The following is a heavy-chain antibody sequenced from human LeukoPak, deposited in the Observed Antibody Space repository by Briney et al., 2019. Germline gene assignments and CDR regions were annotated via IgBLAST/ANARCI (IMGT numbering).Heavy chain of an antibody. CDR3: ARCMHQYYYDSSGYYHLCAFDI. V-gene: IGHV3-20*04. D-gene: IGHD3-22*01. CDR1: GFTFDDYG. J-gene: IGHJ3*02. CDR2: INWNGGST. Sequence: TGGSLRLSCAASGFTFDDYGMSWVRQAPGKGLEWVSGINWNGGSTGYADSVKGRFTISRDNAKNSLYLQMNSLRAEDTALYYCARCMHQYYYDSSGYYHLCAFDIWGQGTMVTVSS.